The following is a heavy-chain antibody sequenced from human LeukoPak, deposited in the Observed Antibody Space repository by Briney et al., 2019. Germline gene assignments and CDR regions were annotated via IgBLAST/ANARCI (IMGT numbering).Heavy chain of an antibody. CDR3: ARQGVVAAQGGYAFDI. J-gene: IGHJ3*02. CDR1: GGSISSYY. CDR2: IYYSGST. D-gene: IGHD2-15*01. V-gene: IGHV4-59*08. Sequence: PSETLSLTCTVSGGSISSYYWSWIRQPPGKGLEWIGYIYYSGSTNYNPSLKSRVTISVDTSKSQFSLKLSSVTAADTAVYYCARQGVVAAQGGYAFDIWGQGTMVTVSS.